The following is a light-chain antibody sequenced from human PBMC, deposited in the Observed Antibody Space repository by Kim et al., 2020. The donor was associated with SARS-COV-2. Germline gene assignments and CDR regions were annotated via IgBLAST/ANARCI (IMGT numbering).Light chain of an antibody. CDR1: KLANKY. CDR3: QAWDRTTVV. J-gene: IGLJ3*02. V-gene: IGLV3-1*01. Sequence: SYELTQPPSVSVSPGQTASITCSGDKLANKYTCWYQQKPGQSPVLVIYQDIKRPSGIPERFSGSNSGNTATLTISGTQAMDEAYYYCQAWDRTTVVFGGGTQLTVL. CDR2: QDI.